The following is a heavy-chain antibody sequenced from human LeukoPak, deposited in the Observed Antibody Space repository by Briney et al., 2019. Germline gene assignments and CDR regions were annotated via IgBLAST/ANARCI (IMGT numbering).Heavy chain of an antibody. CDR3: ARELPHNWFVP. CDR2: IEQDGSDK. J-gene: IGHJ5*02. Sequence: TGGSLRLSCAASGFTFSIYWMSWVRQAPGKGLEWVANIEQDGSDKYYVDSVKGRFTISRDNAKNSLYLQMDSLRAEDTAVYYCARELPHNWFVPWGQGTMVTVSS. V-gene: IGHV3-7*01. CDR1: GFTFSIYW.